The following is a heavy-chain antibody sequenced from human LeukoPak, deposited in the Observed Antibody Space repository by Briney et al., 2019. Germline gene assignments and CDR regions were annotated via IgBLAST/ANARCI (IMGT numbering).Heavy chain of an antibody. CDR1: GFTFSSYG. D-gene: IGHD3-22*01. CDR3: AKEVGYDSSGYDDY. Sequence: GSLRLSCAASGFTFSSYGMHWVRQAPGKGLEWVAVISYDGSNKYYADSVKGRFTISRDNSKNTLYLQMNSLRAEDTAVYYCAKEVGYDSSGYDDYWGQGTLVTVSS. J-gene: IGHJ4*02. CDR2: ISYDGSNK. V-gene: IGHV3-30*18.